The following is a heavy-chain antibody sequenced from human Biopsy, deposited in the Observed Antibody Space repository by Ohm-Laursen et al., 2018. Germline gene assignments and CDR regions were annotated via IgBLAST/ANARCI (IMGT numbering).Heavy chain of an antibody. CDR1: GFTFSASA. CDR2: IRSKAKSYAT. CDR3: TLEGAGFDN. Sequence: SLRLSCSASGFTFSASAGHWVRQASGKGLEWVGRIRSKAKSYATAYAASVTGRFTISRDDSKNTTYLQMNGLKTEDTAVYYCTLEGAGFDNWGQGTLVTVSS. D-gene: IGHD3-10*01. V-gene: IGHV3-73*01. J-gene: IGHJ4*02.